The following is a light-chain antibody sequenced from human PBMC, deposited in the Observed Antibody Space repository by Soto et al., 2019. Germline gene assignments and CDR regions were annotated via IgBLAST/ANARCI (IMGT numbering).Light chain of an antibody. CDR2: EAN. CDR3: CSFAGGATFV. CDR1: SRDVGGYNY. J-gene: IGLJ2*01. Sequence: QSALTQPASVSGSPGQSITISCTGTSRDVGGYNYVSWHQQHPGKAPKVMIYEANKRPSGVSDRFSGSKSGNTASLTISPLQAEDEADYSCCSFAGGATFVFGGGTKLTVL. V-gene: IGLV2-23*02.